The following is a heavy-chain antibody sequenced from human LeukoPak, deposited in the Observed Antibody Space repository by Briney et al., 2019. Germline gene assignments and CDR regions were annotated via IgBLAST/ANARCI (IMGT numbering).Heavy chain of an antibody. J-gene: IGHJ4*02. V-gene: IGHV4-4*02. CDR1: GGSISSSNW. CDR3: ARGLTYYDFWSGYVIDYFDY. D-gene: IGHD3-3*01. Sequence: SETLSLTCAVSGGSISSSNWWSWVRQPPGKGLEWIGEIYHSGSTNYNPSLKSRVTISVDKSKNQFSLKLSSVTAADTAVYYCARGLTYYDFWSGYVIDYFDYWGQGTLVTVSS. CDR2: IYHSGST.